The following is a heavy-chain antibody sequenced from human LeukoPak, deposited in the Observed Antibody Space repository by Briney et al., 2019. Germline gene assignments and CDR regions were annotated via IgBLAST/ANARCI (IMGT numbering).Heavy chain of an antibody. CDR1: GYTFTGYY. J-gene: IGHJ4*02. CDR2: INPNSGGT. V-gene: IGHV1-2*02. CDR3: ARGLRGLTPGGNDY. D-gene: IGHD4-23*01. Sequence: GASVKVSCKASGYTFTGYYMHWARQAPGQGLEWMGWINPNSGGTNYAQKFQGRVTMTRDTSISTAYMELSRLRSDDTAVYYCARGLRGLTPGGNDYWGQGTLVTVSS.